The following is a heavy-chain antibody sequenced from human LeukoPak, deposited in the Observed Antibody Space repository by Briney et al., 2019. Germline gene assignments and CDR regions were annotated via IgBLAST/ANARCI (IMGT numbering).Heavy chain of an antibody. D-gene: IGHD3-10*01. V-gene: IGHV1-69*13. J-gene: IGHJ5*02. CDR2: IIPILGTP. CDR1: GGTFSSYA. CDR3: AQQTRPGSASFDP. Sequence: GASVKVSCKASGGTFSSYAINWVRQAPGQGLEWMGGIIPILGTPHYAQKFQGRVTITADGSTSTAYMELSSLRSEDTAVYYCAQQTRPGSASFDPWGQGTLVTVSS.